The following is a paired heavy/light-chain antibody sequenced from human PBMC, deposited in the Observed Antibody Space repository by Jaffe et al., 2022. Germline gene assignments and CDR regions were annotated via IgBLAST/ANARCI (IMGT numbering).Light chain of an antibody. CDR2: GAS. CDR3: QQYNNWPPLT. V-gene: IGKV3-15*01. J-gene: IGKJ4*01. Sequence: EVVMTQSPATLSVSPGERATLSCRASQSISTNLAWYQQKPGQAPSLLIYGASTRATGIPARFSGSGSGTEFTLTISSLQSEDFAVYYCQQYNNWPPLTFGGGTKVEIK. CDR1: QSISTN.
Heavy chain of an antibody. CDR1: GYSISNDYY. V-gene: IGHV4-38-2*01. D-gene: IGHD3-16*01. CDR3: VRHLSWGACDI. CDR2: ISHSGST. J-gene: IGHJ3*02. Sequence: QVQLQESGPGLVQPSETLSLTCVVSGYSISNDYYWGWIRQPPGEGLEWIGSISHSGSTYYNPSLKSRVTNSIDTSKNQFSLKLTSVTAADTAVYYCVRHLSWGACDIWGQGTMVTVSS.